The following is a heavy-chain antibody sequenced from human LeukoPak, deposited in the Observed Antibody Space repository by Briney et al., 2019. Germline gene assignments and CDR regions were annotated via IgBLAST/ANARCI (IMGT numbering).Heavy chain of an antibody. Sequence: SETLSLTCAVYGGSFSGYYWSWIRQPPGKGLEWIGEINHSGSTNYNPSLKSRVTISVDTSKNQFSLKLSSVTAADTAVYYCAGRGLYSSSWYFSYWGQGTLVTVSS. J-gene: IGHJ4*02. CDR1: GGSFSGYY. D-gene: IGHD6-13*01. CDR2: INHSGST. V-gene: IGHV4-34*01. CDR3: AGRGLYSSSWYFSY.